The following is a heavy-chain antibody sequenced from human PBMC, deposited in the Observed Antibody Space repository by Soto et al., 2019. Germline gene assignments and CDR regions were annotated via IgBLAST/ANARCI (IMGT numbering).Heavy chain of an antibody. CDR3: AKETTAAVGAYFAY. V-gene: IGHV3-23*01. CDR1: GWIESSNY. Sequence: AGSGWIESSNYMRWVRQATGKGLEWVSVISATGGTTYYAESVKGRFIISRDNSKNTLYLQLSDLRGEDTAVYYCAKETTAAVGAYFAYRGQRTPVPVSS. J-gene: IGHJ4*02. CDR2: ISATGGTT. D-gene: IGHD6-13*01.